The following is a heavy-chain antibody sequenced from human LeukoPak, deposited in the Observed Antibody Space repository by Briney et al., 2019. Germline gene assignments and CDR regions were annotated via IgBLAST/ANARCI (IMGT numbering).Heavy chain of an antibody. J-gene: IGHJ6*02. D-gene: IGHD2/OR15-2a*01. CDR2: ISGSGGTT. CDR3: ARVGTTSNFYYYYGMDV. Sequence: GGSLRLSCAASGFTFSSYAMSWVRQAPGKGLEWVSVISGSGGTTHYADSVKGRFTISRDNAKNTLYLQMNSLRAEDTAVYYCARVGTTSNFYYYYGMDVWGQGTTVTVSS. V-gene: IGHV3-23*01. CDR1: GFTFSSYA.